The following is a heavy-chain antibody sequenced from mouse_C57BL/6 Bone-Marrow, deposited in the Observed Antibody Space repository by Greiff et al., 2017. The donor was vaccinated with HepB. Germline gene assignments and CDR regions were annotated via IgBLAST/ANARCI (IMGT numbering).Heavy chain of an antibody. J-gene: IGHJ4*01. Sequence: QVQLQQPGAELVKPGASVKMSCKASGYTFTSYWITWVKQRPGQGLEWIGDIYPGSGSTNYNEKFKGKATLTVDTSSSTAYMQLSSLTSEDSAVYYCARYYYGLCAMDYWGQGTSVTVSS. D-gene: IGHD1-1*01. CDR3: ARYYYGLCAMDY. V-gene: IGHV1-55*01. CDR2: IYPGSGST. CDR1: GYTFTSYW.